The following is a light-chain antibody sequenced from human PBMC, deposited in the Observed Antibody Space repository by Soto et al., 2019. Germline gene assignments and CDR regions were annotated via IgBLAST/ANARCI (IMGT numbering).Light chain of an antibody. CDR3: SSYAGSNNGV. V-gene: IGLV2-8*01. CDR1: SSDVGGYNS. Sequence: QSVLTQPPSASGSPGQSVTISCTGTSSDVGGYNSVSWYQQHPGKVPRLMIYEVSKRPSGVPDRFSGSKSVNTASLTVSGLQAEDEADYYCSSYAGSNNGVFGGGTKLTVL. J-gene: IGLJ2*01. CDR2: EVS.